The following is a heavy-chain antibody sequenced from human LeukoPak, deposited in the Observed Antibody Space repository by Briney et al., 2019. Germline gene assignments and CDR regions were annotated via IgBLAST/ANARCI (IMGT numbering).Heavy chain of an antibody. Sequence: ASVKVSCKASSYSFNRYGISWVRQAPGQGLEWMGWISGYNGNTNYAQKFLGRVTMTTDTATSTAYMELRSLRSDDTAVYFCARGPYNWNYFDYWGQGTLVTVSS. CDR3: ARGPYNWNYFDY. J-gene: IGHJ4*02. CDR1: SYSFNRYG. V-gene: IGHV1-18*01. D-gene: IGHD1-20*01. CDR2: ISGYNGNT.